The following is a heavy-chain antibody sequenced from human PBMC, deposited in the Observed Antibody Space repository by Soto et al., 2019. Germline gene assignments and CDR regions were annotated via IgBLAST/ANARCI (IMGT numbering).Heavy chain of an antibody. Sequence: QVQLVQSGAEVKKPGASAKVSCKTSGYTFAAYYIHWIRQAPGQGLEWMGWINPTSGGTVYAQNFQDRATMTRDTSISTAYMELRRLNSDDTAVYYCARDPDYGDYWGYFFDSWGQGTPVTVSS. J-gene: IGHJ4*02. CDR2: INPTSGGT. CDR1: GYTFAAYY. D-gene: IGHD4-17*01. V-gene: IGHV1-2*02. CDR3: ARDPDYGDYWGYFFDS.